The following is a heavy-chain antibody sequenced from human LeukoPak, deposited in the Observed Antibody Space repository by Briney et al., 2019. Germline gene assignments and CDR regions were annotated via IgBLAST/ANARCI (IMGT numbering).Heavy chain of an antibody. CDR2: IGSSGSTI. CDR1: GFIFSDYY. V-gene: IGHV3-11*01. Sequence: PGGSLRLSCAASGFIFSDYYMSWIRQAPGKGLEWVAYIGSSGSTIYYADSVKGRFTISRDNAKKSLYLQMSSLRAEDTAVYYCARGARSVAMRNYFDYWGQGTLVTVSS. CDR3: ARGARSVAMRNYFDY. D-gene: IGHD5-12*01. J-gene: IGHJ4*02.